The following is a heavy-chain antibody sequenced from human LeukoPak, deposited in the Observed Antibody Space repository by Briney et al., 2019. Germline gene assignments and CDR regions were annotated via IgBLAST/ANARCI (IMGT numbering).Heavy chain of an antibody. Sequence: SQTLSLTCAISGDSVSTNSAAWNWIRQSPSGGLEWLGRTYYRSKWHNDYAVSVKGRITFNADTSKNQFSLQLKSVTPEDTAVYYCARGLWDIVVVSASRAYYYMDVWGKGTTVTVS. V-gene: IGHV6-1*01. CDR1: GDSVSTNSAA. CDR2: TYYRSKWHN. CDR3: ARGLWDIVVVSASRAYYYMDV. D-gene: IGHD2-2*01. J-gene: IGHJ6*03.